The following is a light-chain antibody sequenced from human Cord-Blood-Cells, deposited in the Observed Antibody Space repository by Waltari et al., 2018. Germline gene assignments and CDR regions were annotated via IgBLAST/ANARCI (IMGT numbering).Light chain of an antibody. V-gene: IGLV2-14*01. Sequence: QSAMTQPASVSGSPGQSITISCTGTSSDVGCYHFVSWYQQHPGKAPKLMIYEVSNRPSGVSNRFSGSKSGNTASLTISGLQAEDEADYYCSSYTSSSTLVFGTGTKVTVL. CDR1: SSDVGCYHF. CDR3: SSYTSSSTLV. J-gene: IGLJ1*01. CDR2: EVS.